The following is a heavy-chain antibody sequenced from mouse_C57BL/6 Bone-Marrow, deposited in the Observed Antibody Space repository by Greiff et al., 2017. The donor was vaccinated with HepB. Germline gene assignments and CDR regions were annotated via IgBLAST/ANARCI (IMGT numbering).Heavy chain of an antibody. CDR2: INSDGGST. Sequence: EVNVVESGGGLVQPGESLKLSCESNEYEFPSHDMSWVRKTPEKRLELVAAINSDGGSTYYPDTMERRFIISRDNTKKTLYLQMSRLRSEDTALYYCARQGACDGYYEFAYWGQGTLVTVSA. CDR3: ARQGACDGYYEFAY. CDR1: EYEFPSHD. D-gene: IGHD2-3*01. V-gene: IGHV5-2*01. J-gene: IGHJ3*01.